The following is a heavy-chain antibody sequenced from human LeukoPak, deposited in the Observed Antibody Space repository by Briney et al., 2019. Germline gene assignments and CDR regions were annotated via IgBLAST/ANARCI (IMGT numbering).Heavy chain of an antibody. CDR1: GYTFTNYD. CDR3: TRGRGGTIVRGYLDY. Sequence: ASVKVSCKTSGYTFTNYDIMWVRQATGQGLEWMGWVNPVSCNTGYAQRFQGRVTMTRNTSMSTAYMELNSLRSEDAAVYYCTRGRGGTIVRGYLDYWGQGTLVTVSS. V-gene: IGHV1-8*01. CDR2: VNPVSCNT. D-gene: IGHD3-10*01. J-gene: IGHJ4*02.